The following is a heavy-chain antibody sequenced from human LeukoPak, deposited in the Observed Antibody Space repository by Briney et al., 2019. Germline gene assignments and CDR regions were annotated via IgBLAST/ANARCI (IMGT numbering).Heavy chain of an antibody. J-gene: IGHJ6*03. D-gene: IGHD4-17*01. CDR3: ARPYGDPRRGYYYYYMDV. Sequence: SETLSLTCAVYGGSFSGYYWSWIRQPPGKGLEWIGEINHSGSTNYNPSLKSRGTISVDTSKNQFSLKLSSVTAADTAVYYCARPYGDPRRGYYYYYMDVWGKGTTVTISS. CDR2: INHSGST. CDR1: GGSFSGYY. V-gene: IGHV4-34*01.